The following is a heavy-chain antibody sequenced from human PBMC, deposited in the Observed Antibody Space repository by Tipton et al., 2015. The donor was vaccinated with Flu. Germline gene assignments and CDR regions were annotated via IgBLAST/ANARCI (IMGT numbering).Heavy chain of an antibody. V-gene: IGHV3-53*01. D-gene: IGHD3-3*01. CDR3: ARDHPPSITVLGEITDYFGMAV. CDR1: GFTVNSYY. Sequence: AVSGFTVNSYYMSWVRQAPGKGLEWVSVLYTGGGTTYADSVKGRFTISRDDSKNTLYLQMNSLRAEDTAVYYCARDHPPSITVLGEITDYFGMAVWGQGTTVTVSS. J-gene: IGHJ6*02. CDR2: LYTGGGT.